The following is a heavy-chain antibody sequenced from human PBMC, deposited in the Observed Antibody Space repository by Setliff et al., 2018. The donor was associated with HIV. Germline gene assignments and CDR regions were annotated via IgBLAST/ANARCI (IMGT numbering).Heavy chain of an antibody. V-gene: IGHV4-39*01. D-gene: IGHD2-2*01. Sequence: PSETLSLTCSVSGGSVNTNRYYWVWIRQPPGKGLEWIGSVYFRGSTYYNPSLESRVAMSVDTSTNQFSLKLSSVTAADTAVYYCARQEGYCSSTSCYAGSFMGYYYMDVWGKGTTVTVSS. CDR3: ARQEGYCSSTSCYAGSFMGYYYMDV. CDR1: GGSVNTNRYY. J-gene: IGHJ6*03. CDR2: VYFRGST.